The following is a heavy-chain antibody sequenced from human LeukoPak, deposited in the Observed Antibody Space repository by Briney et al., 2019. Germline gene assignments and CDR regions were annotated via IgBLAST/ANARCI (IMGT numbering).Heavy chain of an antibody. CDR1: GFTFSSYT. J-gene: IGHJ2*01. CDR3: ARRSRSGIDL. D-gene: IGHD1-26*01. V-gene: IGHV3-30-3*01. CDR2: ISYDGSNK. Sequence: GGSLRLSCAASGFTFSSYTMHWVRQAPGKGLEWVAVISYDGSNKYYADSVKGRFTISRDNSKNTLYLQMNSLRAEDTAVYYCARRSRSGIDLWGRGTLVTVSS.